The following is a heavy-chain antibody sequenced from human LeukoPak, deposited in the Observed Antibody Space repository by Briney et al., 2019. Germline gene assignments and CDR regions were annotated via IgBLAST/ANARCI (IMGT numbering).Heavy chain of an antibody. CDR1: GGSISSSSYY. CDR3: ARGRRWNYSDFDY. D-gene: IGHD1-7*01. CDR2: INHSGST. V-gene: IGHV4-39*07. Sequence: PSETLSLTCTVSGGSISSSSYYWGWIRQPPGKGLEWIGEINHSGSTNYNPSLKSRVTISVDTSKNQFSLKLSSVTAADTAVYYCARGRRWNYSDFDYWGQGTLVTVSS. J-gene: IGHJ4*02.